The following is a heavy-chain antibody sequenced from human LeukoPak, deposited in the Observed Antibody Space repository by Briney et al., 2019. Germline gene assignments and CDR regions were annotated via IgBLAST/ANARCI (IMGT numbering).Heavy chain of an antibody. CDR1: GFTFGDYA. J-gene: IGHJ4*02. CDR3: TCDYYDSSGYYYDY. CDR2: IRSKAYGGTT. V-gene: IGHV3-49*04. Sequence: GGSLRLSCTASGFTFGDYAMSWVRQAPGKGLEWVGFIRSKAYGGTTEYAASVKGRFTISRDDSKSIAYLQMNSLKTEDTAVYYCTCDYYDSSGYYYDYWGQGTLVTVSS. D-gene: IGHD3-22*01.